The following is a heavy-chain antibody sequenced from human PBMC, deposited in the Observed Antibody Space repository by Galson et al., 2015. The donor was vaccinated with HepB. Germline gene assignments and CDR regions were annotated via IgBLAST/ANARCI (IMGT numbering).Heavy chain of an antibody. CDR2: ISGSGGST. Sequence: SLRLSCAASGFTFSSYAMSWVRQAPGKGLEWVSAISGSGGSTYYADSVKGRFTISRDNSKNTLYLQMNSLRAEDTAVYYCAKDLRSGWYGWYFDLWGRGTLVTVSS. D-gene: IGHD6-19*01. V-gene: IGHV3-23*01. CDR3: AKDLRSGWYGWYFDL. J-gene: IGHJ2*01. CDR1: GFTFSSYA.